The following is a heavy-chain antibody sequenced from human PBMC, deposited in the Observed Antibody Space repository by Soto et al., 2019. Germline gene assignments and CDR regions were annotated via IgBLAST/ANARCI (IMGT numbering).Heavy chain of an antibody. V-gene: IGHV3-23*01. CDR3: AKVRETRSWVIDY. D-gene: IGHD2-15*01. J-gene: IGHJ4*02. CDR1: GFTFSTYA. CDR2: ISTSGGST. Sequence: VWSVRLSCAASGFTFSTYAMSWVRQAPGKGLEWVSGISTSGGSTYYADSVKGRFTISRDYSKNTRYLQMNGLRAEDPAGYYGAKVRETRSWVIDYWGPGTWVTVSS.